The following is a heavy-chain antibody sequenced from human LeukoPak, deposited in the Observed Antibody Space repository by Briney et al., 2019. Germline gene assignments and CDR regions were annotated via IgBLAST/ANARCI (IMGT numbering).Heavy chain of an antibody. D-gene: IGHD2-21*01. Sequence: PGGSLRLSCEASGFTFSTYAMHWVRQAPGKGLEWVAVISYDASKKNYADSVRGRFTISRDNSKNTLYLQMTSLRAEDTAVYYCAKEITHSIWGQGTMVTVSS. V-gene: IGHV3-30*04. CDR2: ISYDASKK. CDR1: GFTFSTYA. CDR3: AKEITHSI. J-gene: IGHJ3*02.